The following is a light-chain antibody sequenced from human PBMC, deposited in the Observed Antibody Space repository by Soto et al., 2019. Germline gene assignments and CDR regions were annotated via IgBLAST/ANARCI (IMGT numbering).Light chain of an antibody. V-gene: IGLV2-14*01. CDR2: EVS. J-gene: IGLJ2*01. CDR3: SSYTSSSTVV. Sequence: QSALTQPASVSRSPGQSITISCTGTSSDVGGYNYVSWYQQHPGKAPKLMIYEVSNRPSGVSNRFSGSKSGNTASLTISGPQAEDEADYYCSSYTSSSTVVFGGGTKLTVL. CDR1: SSDVGGYNY.